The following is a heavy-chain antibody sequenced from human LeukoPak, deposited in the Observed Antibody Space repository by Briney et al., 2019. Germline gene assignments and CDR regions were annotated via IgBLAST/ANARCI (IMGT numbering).Heavy chain of an antibody. Sequence: SETLSLTCTVSGGSISSSSYYWGWIRQPPGKGLEWIGSIYYSGSTYYNPSLKSRVTISVGTSKNQFSLKLSSVTAADTAVYYCARVGRQQLVFGSAPMNWLDPWGQGTLVTVSS. V-gene: IGHV4-39*07. J-gene: IGHJ5*02. CDR1: GGSISSSSYY. D-gene: IGHD6-13*01. CDR3: ARVGRQQLVFGSAPMNWLDP. CDR2: IYYSGST.